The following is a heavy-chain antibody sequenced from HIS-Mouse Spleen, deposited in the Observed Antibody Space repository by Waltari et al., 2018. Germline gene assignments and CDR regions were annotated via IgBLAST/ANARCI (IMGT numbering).Heavy chain of an antibody. D-gene: IGHD7-27*01. J-gene: IGHJ2*01. CDR3: ARVRTGDPSYWYFDL. CDR2: INHSGST. Sequence: QVQLQQCGAGLLKPSDTLPLPCPVYGGSFSRYYWSWIRPPPGKGLEWIGEINHSGSTNYNPSLKSRVTISVDTSKNQFSLKLSSVTAADTAVYYCARVRTGDPSYWYFDLWGRGTLVTVSS. CDR1: GGSFSRYY. V-gene: IGHV4-34*01.